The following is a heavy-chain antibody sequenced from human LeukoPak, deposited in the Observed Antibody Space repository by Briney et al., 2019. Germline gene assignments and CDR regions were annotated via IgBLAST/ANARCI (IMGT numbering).Heavy chain of an antibody. CDR3: ARDKFRSITGTSLIEHNWFDP. J-gene: IGHJ5*02. Sequence: VASVKVSCKASRYTFTGYYMHWVRQAPGQGLEWMGWINPNSGGTNYAQKFQGRVTMTRDTSISTAYMELSRLRSDDTAVYYCARDKFRSITGTSLIEHNWFDPWGQGTLVTVSS. CDR2: INPNSGGT. V-gene: IGHV1-2*02. CDR1: RYTFTGYY. D-gene: IGHD1-7*01.